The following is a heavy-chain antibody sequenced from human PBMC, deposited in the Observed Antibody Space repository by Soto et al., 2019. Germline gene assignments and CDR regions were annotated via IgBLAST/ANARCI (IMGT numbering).Heavy chain of an antibody. V-gene: IGHV1-18*01. D-gene: IGHD2-15*01. CDR1: GYTFTRSG. CDR3: ARDNLADYYYYYGMDV. Sequence: ASVKVSCKASGYTFTRSGISWVRQAPGQGLEWMGWISTYNGDTNYAQTFQGRVTMTTDTSTSTAYMELRSLRSDDTAVYYCARDNLADYYYYYGMDVWGQGTTVTAP. CDR2: ISTYNGDT. J-gene: IGHJ6*02.